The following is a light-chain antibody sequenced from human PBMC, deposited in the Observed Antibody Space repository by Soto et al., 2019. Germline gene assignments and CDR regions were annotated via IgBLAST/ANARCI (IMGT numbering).Light chain of an antibody. V-gene: IGKV3-15*01. Sequence: EIEMTQSPATLSVSPGERATLSCRASESVSSNLAWYQQTPGQAPRLLIYGASTMATGIPARFSGSGSGTEFTLTISSLQSEDFAVYSCQEYNNWPPVHSFGQGTKLEI. J-gene: IGKJ2*03. CDR1: ESVSSN. CDR3: QEYNNWPPVHS. CDR2: GAS.